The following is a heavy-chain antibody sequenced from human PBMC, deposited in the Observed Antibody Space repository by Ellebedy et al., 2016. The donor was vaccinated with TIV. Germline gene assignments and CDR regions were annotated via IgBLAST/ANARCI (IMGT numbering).Heavy chain of an antibody. CDR3: ARGSKVVRGYSYGYGWLDP. J-gene: IGHJ5*02. CDR2: INHSGST. CDR1: GGSFSGYY. D-gene: IGHD5-18*01. Sequence: SETLSLXXAVYGGSFSGYYWSWIRQPPGKGLEWIGEINHSGSTNYNPSLKSRVTISVDTSKNQFSLKLSSVTAADTAVYYCARGSKVVRGYSYGYGWLDPWGQGTLVTVSS. V-gene: IGHV4-34*01.